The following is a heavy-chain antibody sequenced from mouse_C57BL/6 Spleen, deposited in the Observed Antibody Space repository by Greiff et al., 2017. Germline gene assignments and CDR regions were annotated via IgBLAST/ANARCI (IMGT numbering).Heavy chain of an antibody. D-gene: IGHD4-1*01. Sequence: EVQVVESEGGLVQPGSSMKLSCTASGFTFSDYYMAWVRQVPEKGLEWVANITYDGSSTYYLDSLKSRFIISRDNAKNILYLQMSSLKSEDTATYYCARRNWGYAMDYWGQGTSVTVSS. CDR1: GFTFSDYY. CDR3: ARRNWGYAMDY. J-gene: IGHJ4*01. CDR2: ITYDGSST. V-gene: IGHV5-16*01.